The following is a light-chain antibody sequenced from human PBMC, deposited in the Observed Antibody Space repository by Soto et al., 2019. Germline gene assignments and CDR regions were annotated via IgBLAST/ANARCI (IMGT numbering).Light chain of an antibody. J-gene: IGLJ1*01. CDR1: NSDVGSYNL. V-gene: IGLV2-23*01. CDR2: KGS. CDR3: CSYAGSITFYV. Sequence: QSVLTQPASVSGSPGQSITIPCTGTNSDVGSYNLVSWYQQHPGKAPKLVIYKGSERPSGVSNRFSGSKSGNTASLTISWLQSEDEADYYCCSYAGSITFYVFGTGTKVTVL.